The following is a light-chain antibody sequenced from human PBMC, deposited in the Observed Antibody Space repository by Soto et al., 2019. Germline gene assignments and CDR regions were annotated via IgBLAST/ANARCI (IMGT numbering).Light chain of an antibody. Sequence: DIVMSQTPLSLSVTPGQPAPISCRSSQSLLSSGGETYLFWYLQRPGQAPRLLIYGASTRATGIPDRFSGSGSGTDFSLTIRGLKPEDFAVYYCQQYRMSPNTFGQGTRLEIK. CDR1: QSLLSSGGETY. V-gene: IGKV3-20*01. CDR2: GAS. J-gene: IGKJ5*01. CDR3: QQYRMSPNT.